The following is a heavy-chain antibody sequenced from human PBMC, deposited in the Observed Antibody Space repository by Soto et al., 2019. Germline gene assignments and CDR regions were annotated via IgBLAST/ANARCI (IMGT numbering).Heavy chain of an antibody. J-gene: IGHJ6*02. CDR1: GYSFTSYW. CDR2: IYPGDSDT. Sequence: GESLKISCKGSGYSFTSYWIGWVRQMPGKGLEWMGIIYPGDSDTRYSPSFQGQVTISADRSISTAYLQWSSLKASDTAMYYCARTSAAGKYYYGMDVWGQGTTVTVSS. D-gene: IGHD6-13*01. V-gene: IGHV5-51*01. CDR3: ARTSAAGKYYYGMDV.